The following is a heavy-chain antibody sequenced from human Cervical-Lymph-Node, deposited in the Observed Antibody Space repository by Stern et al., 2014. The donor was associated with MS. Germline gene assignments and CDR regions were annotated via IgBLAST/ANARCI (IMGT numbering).Heavy chain of an antibody. D-gene: IGHD4-17*01. Sequence: VQLVESGAEVKKPGSSVKVSCKASGGTFSTYPIIWVRQAPGQGLEWMGGIIPVFGTANYEQKFQGRVTITAADSSSTAYMELSSLRSEDTAVYYCASPVTLTVGAMDVWGQGTTITVSS. J-gene: IGHJ6*02. CDR3: ASPVTLTVGAMDV. CDR2: IIPVFGTA. V-gene: IGHV1-69*01. CDR1: GGTFSTYP.